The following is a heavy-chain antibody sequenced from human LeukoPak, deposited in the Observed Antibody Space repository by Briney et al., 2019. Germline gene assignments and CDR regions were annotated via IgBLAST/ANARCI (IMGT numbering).Heavy chain of an antibody. CDR1: GYTFTGYF. J-gene: IGHJ1*01. D-gene: IGHD4/OR15-4a*01. CDR3: ARDMGLEYFQL. CDR2: INPNSGGT. V-gene: IGHV1-2*02. Sequence: VASVKVSCKASGYTFTGYFMHWVRQAPGQGLEWMGWINPNSGGTKYAQKFQGRVTMTRDTSISTAYMELSSLRSDDTAVYYCARDMGLEYFQLWARAPWSPSPQ.